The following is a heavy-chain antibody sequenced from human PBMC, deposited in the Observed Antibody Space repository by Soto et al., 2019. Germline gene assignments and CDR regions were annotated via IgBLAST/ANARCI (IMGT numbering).Heavy chain of an antibody. CDR1: GFSLTTDRVG. D-gene: IGHD1-26*01. Sequence: QITLKESGPTLVKPTQTLTLTCTFSGFSLTTDRVGVGWIRQPPGEALEWLAVIYWDDSKTSRPSLESRLTITKDTSKNRVALTMTNMDSLDTATYYCAHAYGGRSLYWGQGTLVTVSS. V-gene: IGHV2-5*02. J-gene: IGHJ4*02. CDR2: IYWDDSK. CDR3: AHAYGGRSLY.